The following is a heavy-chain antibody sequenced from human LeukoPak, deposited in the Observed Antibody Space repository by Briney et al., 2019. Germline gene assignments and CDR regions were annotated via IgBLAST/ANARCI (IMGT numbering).Heavy chain of an antibody. CDR3: ARDGRRDSDAFDI. CDR2: ISNSGSTI. V-gene: IGHV3-11*04. Sequence: GGSLRLSCAVSGFTFSDYYMSWIRQAPGKGLEWVSYISNSGSTIYYADSVKGRFTISRDNAKNSLHLQMNSLRAEDTAVYYCARDGRRDSDAFDIWGQGTMVTVSS. J-gene: IGHJ3*02. D-gene: IGHD1-1*01. CDR1: GFTFSDYY.